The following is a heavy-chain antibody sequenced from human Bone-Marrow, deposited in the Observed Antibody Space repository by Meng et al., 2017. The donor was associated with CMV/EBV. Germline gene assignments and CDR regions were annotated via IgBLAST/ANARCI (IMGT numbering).Heavy chain of an antibody. V-gene: IGHV3-21*01. J-gene: IGHJ4*02. CDR2: ISSSSSYI. CDR1: GFTFSSYT. Sequence: GESLKIYCTASGFTFSSYTMNWVRQAPVKGLEWVSSISSSSSYIYYADSVKGRFTISRDNAKNSLYLQMNSLRAEDTAVYYCAGATTTFGVVKNNYFDYWGEATLAASSS. CDR3: AGATTTFGVVKNNYFDY. D-gene: IGHD3-3*01.